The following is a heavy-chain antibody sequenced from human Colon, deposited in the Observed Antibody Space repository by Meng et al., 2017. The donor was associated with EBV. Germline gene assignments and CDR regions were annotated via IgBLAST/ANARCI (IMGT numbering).Heavy chain of an antibody. CDR3: APRKDYGAP. V-gene: IGHV3-23*01. J-gene: IGHJ5*02. Sequence: VEMLEVGVGFVKGWWSLSGSWEASGLTFRSCAMSWDRQAPGKGLEWVSSISGSGGNTYYSDSVKGRFTISRDNSKNTLYLQMNSLRAEDTAVYYCAPRKDYGAPWGQGTLVTVSS. D-gene: IGHD4-17*01. CDR1: GLTFRSCA. CDR2: ISGSGGNT.